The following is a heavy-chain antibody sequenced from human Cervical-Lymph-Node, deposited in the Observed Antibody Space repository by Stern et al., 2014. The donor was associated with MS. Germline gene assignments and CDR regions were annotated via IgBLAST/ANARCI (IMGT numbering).Heavy chain of an antibody. CDR1: GGSITDANW. J-gene: IGHJ4*02. CDR2: IYHTGIT. CDR3: ARDLDDYGKFDY. V-gene: IGHV4-4*02. Sequence: VQLVESGPGLLKPSGTLSLTCDVSGGSITDANWWNWVRPPPGKGLEWIGEIYHTGITNYNPSLKSRVTMSVDKSKNHFSLKLSSVTAADTAVYFCARDLDDYGKFDYWGQGTLVSVSS. D-gene: IGHD4-17*01.